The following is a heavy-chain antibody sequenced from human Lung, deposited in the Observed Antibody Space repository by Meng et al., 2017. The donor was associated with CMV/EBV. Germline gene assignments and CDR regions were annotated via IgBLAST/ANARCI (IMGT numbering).Heavy chain of an antibody. CDR1: RFTFSSYS. CDR3: AREGYYYDSGNYYYYFDH. Sequence: GEXXKISCAASRFTFSSYSMNWVRQAPGKGLEWVSSISSSSSYIYYADSVKGRFTISRDNAKSSLYLQMNSLRAEDTAVYYCAREGYYYDSGNYYYYFDHWXQG. D-gene: IGHD3-10*01. J-gene: IGHJ4*02. CDR2: ISSSSSYI. V-gene: IGHV3-21*01.